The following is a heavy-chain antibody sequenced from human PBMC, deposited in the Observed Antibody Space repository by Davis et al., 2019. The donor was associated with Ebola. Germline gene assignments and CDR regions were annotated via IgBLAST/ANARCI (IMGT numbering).Heavy chain of an antibody. CDR3: ARHERSAEHSAYFDL. Sequence: PSETLSLTCTVSGGSISSYYWSWIRQPPAKGLEWIGYIYYSGSTYYNPSLKSRVTISVDTSKNQFSLKLSSVTAADTAVYYCARHERSAEHSAYFDLWGRGTLVTVSS. CDR1: GGSISSYY. CDR2: IYYSGST. D-gene: IGHD1-14*01. V-gene: IGHV4-59*04. J-gene: IGHJ2*01.